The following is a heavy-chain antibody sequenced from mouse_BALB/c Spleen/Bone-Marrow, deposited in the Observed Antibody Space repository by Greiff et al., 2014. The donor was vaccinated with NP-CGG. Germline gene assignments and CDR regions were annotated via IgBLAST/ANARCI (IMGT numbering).Heavy chain of an antibody. D-gene: IGHD1-1*01. CDR2: IWSGGST. V-gene: IGHV2-2*02. J-gene: IGHJ4*01. Sequence: QVQLKQSGPGLVQPSQSLSITCTVSGFSLTSYGVHWVRQSPGKGLEWLGVIWSGGSTDYNAAFISRLSISKDKSKSQVFFKRNRLQAKDTAIYYCARNLLLRRAMDYWGQGTSVTVSS. CDR3: ARNLLLRRAMDY. CDR1: GFSLTSYG.